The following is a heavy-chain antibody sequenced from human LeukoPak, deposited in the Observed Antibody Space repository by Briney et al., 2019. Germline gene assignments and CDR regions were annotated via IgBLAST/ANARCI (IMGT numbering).Heavy chain of an antibody. D-gene: IGHD1-20*01. Sequence: GGSLKISCKVSGYTFTSYWIGWVRQMPGKGLEWMGIIYPGDSDTRYSPSFQGQVTISADKSISTAYLQWSSLKASDTAMYYCARQEEGYNWNYFDYWGQGTLVTVSS. J-gene: IGHJ4*02. V-gene: IGHV5-51*01. CDR2: IYPGDSDT. CDR1: GYTFTSYW. CDR3: ARQEEGYNWNYFDY.